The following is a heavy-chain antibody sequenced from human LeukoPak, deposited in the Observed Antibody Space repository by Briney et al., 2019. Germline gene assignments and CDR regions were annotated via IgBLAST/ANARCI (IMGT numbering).Heavy chain of an antibody. D-gene: IGHD3-10*01. CDR2: IRYDGNNK. Sequence: GGSLRLSCAASGFTFRSYGMHWVRQAPGKGLEWVAFIRYDGNNKYYADSVKGRFTISRDNSKNTVYLQMNSLRAEDTAVYYCAKDLSKGLLYRRGMYYFDYWGQGTLVTVSS. CDR3: AKDLSKGLLYRRGMYYFDY. CDR1: GFTFRSYG. V-gene: IGHV3-30*02. J-gene: IGHJ4*02.